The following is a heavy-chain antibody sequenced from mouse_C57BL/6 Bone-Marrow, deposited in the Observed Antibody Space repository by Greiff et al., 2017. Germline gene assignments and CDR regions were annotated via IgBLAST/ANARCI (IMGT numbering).Heavy chain of an antibody. V-gene: IGHV5-4*01. CDR1: GFTFSSYA. J-gene: IGHJ4*01. Sequence: EVMLVESGGGLVKPGGSLKLSCAASGFTFSSYAMSWVRQTPEKRLEWVATISDGGSYTYYPDNVKGRFTISRDNAKNNLYLQMSHLKSEDTAMYYCAREDYGSSYGFYAMDYWGQGTSVTVSS. CDR2: ISDGGSYT. D-gene: IGHD1-1*01. CDR3: AREDYGSSYGFYAMDY.